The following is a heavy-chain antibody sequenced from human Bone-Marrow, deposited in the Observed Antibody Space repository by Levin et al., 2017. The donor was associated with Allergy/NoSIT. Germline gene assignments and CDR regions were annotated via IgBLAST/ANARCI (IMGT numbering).Heavy chain of an antibody. CDR1: GFSLSTSGVS. D-gene: IGHD2-15*01. Sequence: SGPTLVKPTQTLTLTCTFSGFSLSTSGVSVGWIRQPPGKALEWLALIYWDDDKNSIPSLQNRLTVAKGTSKNQVVLTINKMDPLDTATYYCAQSDGYGWFRFWGQGILVTVPA. J-gene: IGHJ4*02. CDR2: IYWDDDK. V-gene: IGHV2-5*02. CDR3: AQSDGYGWFRF.